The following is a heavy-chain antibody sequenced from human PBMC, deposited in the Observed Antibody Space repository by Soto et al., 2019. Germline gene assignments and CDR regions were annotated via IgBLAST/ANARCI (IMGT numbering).Heavy chain of an antibody. CDR2: ISAYNGNT. V-gene: IGHV1-18*04. CDR1: GYTFTSYG. J-gene: IGHJ6*02. Sequence: QVQLVQSGAEVKKPGASVKVSCKASGYTFTSYGISWVRQAPGQGLEWMGWISAYNGNTNYAQKLQGRVTMTTDTPTSTAYVELRSLRSDDTAVYYCAREGYCSSTSCLPYYYYGMDVWGQGTTVTVSS. CDR3: AREGYCSSTSCLPYYYYGMDV. D-gene: IGHD2-2*01.